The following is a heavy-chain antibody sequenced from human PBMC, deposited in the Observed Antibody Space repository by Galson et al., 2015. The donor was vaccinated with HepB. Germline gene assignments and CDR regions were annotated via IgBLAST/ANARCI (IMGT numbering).Heavy chain of an antibody. J-gene: IGHJ6*02. CDR1: GFTFSSYS. CDR3: ARDYRSPPTNYYYYYGMDV. V-gene: IGHV3-21*01. CDR2: ISSSSSYI. Sequence: SLRLSCAASGFTFSSYSMNWVRQAPGKGLEWVSSISSSSSYIYYADSVKGRFTISRDNAKNSLYLQMNSLRAEDTAVYYCARDYRSPPTNYYYYYGMDVWGQGTTVTVSS.